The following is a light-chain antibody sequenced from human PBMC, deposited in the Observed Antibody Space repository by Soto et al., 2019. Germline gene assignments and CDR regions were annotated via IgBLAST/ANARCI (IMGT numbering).Light chain of an antibody. Sequence: EIVMTQSPATLSVSPGERATLCFRASQSVSSNLAWYQQKPGQAPRLLIYDVSNRATGIPARFSGSGSGTDFTLTISSLEPEDFAAYYCQQRNYWQVTFGQGTRLEIK. J-gene: IGKJ5*01. CDR2: DVS. V-gene: IGKV3D-11*02. CDR3: QQRNYWQVT. CDR1: QSVSSN.